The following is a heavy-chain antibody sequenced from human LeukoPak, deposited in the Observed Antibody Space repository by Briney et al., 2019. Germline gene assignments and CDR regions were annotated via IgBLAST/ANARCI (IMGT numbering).Heavy chain of an antibody. CDR3: ARGGLRIAAAV. CDR1: GYIFTNFG. D-gene: IGHD6-13*01. V-gene: IGHV1-18*01. Sequence: ASVKVSCKASGYIFTNFGISWVRQARGQGLEWMGWISGYNGNTKYVQKFQGRVTMTTDTSTSTAYMELRSLRSDDTAVYYCARGGLRIAAAVWGQGTLVTVSS. CDR2: ISGYNGNT. J-gene: IGHJ4*02.